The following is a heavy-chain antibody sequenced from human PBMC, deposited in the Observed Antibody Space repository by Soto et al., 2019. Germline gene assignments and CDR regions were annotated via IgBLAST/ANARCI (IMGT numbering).Heavy chain of an antibody. Sequence: SETLSLTCAVYGGSFSGYYWSWIRQPPGKGLEWIGEINHSGSTNYNPSLKSRVTISVDTSKNQFSLKLSSVTAADTAVYYCASSAGIVVVPAAMHLNDAFDIWGQGTMVTVSS. D-gene: IGHD2-2*01. CDR2: INHSGST. V-gene: IGHV4-34*01. J-gene: IGHJ3*02. CDR1: GGSFSGYY. CDR3: ASSAGIVVVPAAMHLNDAFDI.